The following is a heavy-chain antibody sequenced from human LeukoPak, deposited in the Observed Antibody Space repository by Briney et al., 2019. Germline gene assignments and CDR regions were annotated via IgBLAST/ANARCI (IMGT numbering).Heavy chain of an antibody. Sequence: GGPLRLSCAASGFTFSSYWMSRVREAPGKGLEGVANIKQDGSEKYYVDSVKGRFTISRDNAKNSLYLQMNSLRAEDTAVYYCARDQNYYDSSGYYYRQYYFDYWGQGTLVTVSS. D-gene: IGHD3-22*01. V-gene: IGHV3-7*04. CDR3: ARDQNYYDSSGYYYRQYYFDY. CDR1: GFTFSSYW. J-gene: IGHJ4*02. CDR2: IKQDGSEK.